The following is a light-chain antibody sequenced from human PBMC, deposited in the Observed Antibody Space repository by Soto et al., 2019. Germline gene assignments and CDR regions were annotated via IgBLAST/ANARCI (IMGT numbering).Light chain of an antibody. CDR3: AAWDDSLSGPV. V-gene: IGLV1-47*01. J-gene: IGLJ2*01. CDR1: SSNIGSNY. CDR2: MNN. Sequence: QSVLTQPPSASGTPGQRVTISCSGSSSNIGSNYVYWYQQLPGTAPKLLIDMNNQQPSGVPDRFSGSKSGTSASPAISGLRSEDEADYYCAAWDDSLSGPVFGGGTKLTVL.